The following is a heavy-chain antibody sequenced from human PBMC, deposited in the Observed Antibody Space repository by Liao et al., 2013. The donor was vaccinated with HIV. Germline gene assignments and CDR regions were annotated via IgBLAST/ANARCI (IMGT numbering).Heavy chain of an antibody. J-gene: IGHJ4*02. CDR1: GGSISSSSYY. D-gene: IGHD6-13*01. CDR3: AREGAYSSWYNY. Sequence: QVQLQESGPGLVKPSETLSLTCTVSGGSISSSSYYWGWIRQPPGMELEWIGTIYYSGSTYYNPSLKSRVTISVDTSKNQFSLKLSSVTAADTAVYYCAREGAYSSWYNYWGQGTLVTVSS. CDR2: IYYSGST. V-gene: IGHV4-39*07.